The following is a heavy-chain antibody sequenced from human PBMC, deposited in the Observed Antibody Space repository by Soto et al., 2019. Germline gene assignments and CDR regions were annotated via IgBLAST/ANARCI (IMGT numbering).Heavy chain of an antibody. CDR2: IYATGST. Sequence: QVVLQEAGPGVVKPAGTLSLTCNVSGASLRGYYCRWIRQPPRRGLEWIGRIYATGSTDYNPSLTSRITMSVDMSKTQFSLTLRAVTAADTALYYGVRAGTKNLRDRLDPWGRGMVVTVAA. CDR1: GASLRGYY. V-gene: IGHV4-4*07. J-gene: IGHJ5*02. CDR3: VRAGTKNLRDRLDP. D-gene: IGHD3-10*01.